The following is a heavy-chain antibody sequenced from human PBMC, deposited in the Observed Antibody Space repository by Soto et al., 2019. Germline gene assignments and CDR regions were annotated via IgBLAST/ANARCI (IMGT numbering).Heavy chain of an antibody. Sequence: ASVKVSCKASGYTFTGYYMHWVRQAPGQGLEWMGWINPNSGGTNYAQKFQGWVTMTRDTSISTAYMELSRLRSDDTAVYYCARAVAGISGAFDIWGQGTMVTGSS. J-gene: IGHJ3*02. CDR1: GYTFTGYY. CDR3: ARAVAGISGAFDI. V-gene: IGHV1-2*04. D-gene: IGHD6-19*01. CDR2: INPNSGGT.